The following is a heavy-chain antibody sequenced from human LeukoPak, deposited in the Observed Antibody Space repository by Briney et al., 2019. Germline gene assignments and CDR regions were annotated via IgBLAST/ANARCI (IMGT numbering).Heavy chain of an antibody. CDR1: GGSISSGGYY. D-gene: IGHD4-17*01. Sequence: SETLSLTCTVSGGSISSGGYYWSWIGQHPGKGLEWIGYIYYSGSTYYNPSLKSRVTISVDTSKNQFSLKLSSVTAADTAVYYCARHYGVGDAFDIWGQGTMVTVSS. CDR3: ARHYGVGDAFDI. V-gene: IGHV4-31*03. CDR2: IYYSGST. J-gene: IGHJ3*02.